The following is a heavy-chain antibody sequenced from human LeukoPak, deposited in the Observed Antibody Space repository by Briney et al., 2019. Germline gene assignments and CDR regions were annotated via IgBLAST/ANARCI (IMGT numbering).Heavy chain of an antibody. CDR1: GFTFSNYA. Sequence: GASLRLSCAASGFTFSNYAMSWVRQAPGKGLEVVSAITCSGGNTYYADSVKGRFTIYRENSKNTVFLQMNSLRAEDTAVYYCAKWGDYDVLTGYYVSDYWGQGTLVTVSS. D-gene: IGHD3-9*01. V-gene: IGHV3-23*01. CDR2: ITCSGGNT. J-gene: IGHJ4*02. CDR3: AKWGDYDVLTGYYVSDY.